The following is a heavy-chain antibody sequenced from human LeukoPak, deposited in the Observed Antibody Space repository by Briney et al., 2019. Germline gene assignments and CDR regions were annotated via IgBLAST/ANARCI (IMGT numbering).Heavy chain of an antibody. Sequence: GASVKVSCKASGYTFTSYGISWVRQATGHGLEWMGWISAYNGNTNYAQKLQGRVTMTTDTSTSTAYMELRSLRSDDTAVYYCGYDSSGSAIDYWGQGTLVTVSS. CDR2: ISAYNGNT. V-gene: IGHV1-18*01. J-gene: IGHJ4*02. CDR3: GYDSSGSAIDY. CDR1: GYTFTSYG. D-gene: IGHD3-22*01.